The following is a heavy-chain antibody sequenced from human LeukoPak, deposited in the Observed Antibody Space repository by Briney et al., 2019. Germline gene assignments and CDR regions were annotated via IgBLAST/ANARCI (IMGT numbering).Heavy chain of an antibody. J-gene: IGHJ4*02. Sequence: PSETLSLTCTVSGGSTSSYYWNWIRQPPGKGLEWIGYGSYSGSTDYNPSLKSRVTISVDTSKNQYSLKLSSVTAADTAVYYCARAYGSYSFDYWGQGTLVTVSS. CDR1: GGSTSSYY. V-gene: IGHV4-59*01. D-gene: IGHD1-26*01. CDR3: ARAYGSYSFDY. CDR2: GSYSGST.